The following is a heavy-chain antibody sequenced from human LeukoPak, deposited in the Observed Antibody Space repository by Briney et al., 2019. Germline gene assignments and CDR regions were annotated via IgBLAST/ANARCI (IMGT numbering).Heavy chain of an antibody. CDR1: GFTFSSYG. CDR3: AKVRSYSYGYNYFDC. J-gene: IGHJ4*02. D-gene: IGHD5-18*01. CDR2: ISYDGSNK. Sequence: PGRSLRLSCAASGFTFSSYGMHWVRQAPGKGLEWVAVISYDGSNKYYADSVKGRFTISRDNSKNTLYLQMNSLRAEDTAVYYCAKVRSYSYGYNYFDCWGQGTLVTVSS. V-gene: IGHV3-30*18.